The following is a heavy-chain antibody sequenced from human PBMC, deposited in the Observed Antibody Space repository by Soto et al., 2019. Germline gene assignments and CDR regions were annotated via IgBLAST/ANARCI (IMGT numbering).Heavy chain of an antibody. CDR1: SGSISSRNW. Sequence: QVQLQESGPGLVKPSGTLSLTCAVSSGSISSRNWWSWVRQPPGKGLEWIGEIYQCGSTNYNPSLKSRGTIAEDKSRKQFSLNLSSVTAADTAVYYCASREFGGDGVDIWGQGTMVIVSS. D-gene: IGHD3-3*01. CDR2: IYQCGST. J-gene: IGHJ3*02. V-gene: IGHV4-4*02. CDR3: ASREFGGDGVDI.